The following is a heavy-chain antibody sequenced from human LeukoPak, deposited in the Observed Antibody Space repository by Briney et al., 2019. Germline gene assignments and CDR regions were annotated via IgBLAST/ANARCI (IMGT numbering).Heavy chain of an antibody. J-gene: IGHJ5*02. V-gene: IGHV3-21*01. Sequence: GGSLRLSCAASGFTFSSFSMNRVRQAPGKGLEWVSSISSSSYIYYADSVKGRFTISRDNAKNSLYLQMNSLRAEDTAVYYCARDCSSTSGCWGPWGQGTLVTVSS. CDR1: GFTFSSFS. D-gene: IGHD2-2*01. CDR2: ISSSSYI. CDR3: ARDCSSTSGCWGP.